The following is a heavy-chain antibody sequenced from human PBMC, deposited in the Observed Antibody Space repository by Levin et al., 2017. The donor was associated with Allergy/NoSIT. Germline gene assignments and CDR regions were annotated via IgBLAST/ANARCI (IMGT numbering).Heavy chain of an antibody. Sequence: LSLTCAASGFTFSSSWMHWVRQAPGKGLVWVSRINSDGSSTDYADSVKGRFTISRDNAKNTLYLQMDSLRTEDTAVYYCTRAPTKYCSGGSCYSLYYFDYWGQGTLVTVSS. CDR3: TRAPTKYCSGGSCYSLYYFDY. D-gene: IGHD2-15*01. V-gene: IGHV3-74*01. CDR1: GFTFSSSW. CDR2: INSDGSST. J-gene: IGHJ4*02.